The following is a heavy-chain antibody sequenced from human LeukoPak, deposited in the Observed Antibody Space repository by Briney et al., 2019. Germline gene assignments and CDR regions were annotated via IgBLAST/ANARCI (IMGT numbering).Heavy chain of an antibody. D-gene: IGHD2-2*01. V-gene: IGHV4-59*01. CDR1: GGSISSYY. CDR2: IYYSGST. CDR3: ARLLYRYYYMDV. Sequence: PSETLSLTXTVSGGSISSYYWSWIRQPPGKGLEWIGYIYYSGSTNYNPSLKSRVTISVDTSKNQFSLKLSSVTAADTAVYYCARLLYRYYYMDVWGKGTTVTVSS. J-gene: IGHJ6*03.